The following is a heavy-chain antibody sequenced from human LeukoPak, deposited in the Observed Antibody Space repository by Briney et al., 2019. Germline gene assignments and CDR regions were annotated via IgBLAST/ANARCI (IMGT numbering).Heavy chain of an antibody. CDR2: ISSSSSYI. D-gene: IGHD1-26*01. V-gene: IGHV3-21*01. CDR1: GFTFSSYS. CDR3: ARDQGAIRPKDAFDI. Sequence: GGSLRLSCAASGFTFSSYSMNWVRQAPGKGLEWVSSISSSSSYIYYADSVKGRFTISRDNAKNSLYLQMNSLRAEDTAVYYCARDQGAIRPKDAFDIWGQGTMVTVSS. J-gene: IGHJ3*02.